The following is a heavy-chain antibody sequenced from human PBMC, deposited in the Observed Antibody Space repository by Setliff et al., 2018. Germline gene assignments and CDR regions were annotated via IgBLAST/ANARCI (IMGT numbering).Heavy chain of an antibody. J-gene: IGHJ4*02. D-gene: IGHD1-1*01. CDR2: VNPYNGDT. CDR1: GYTFTSYG. Sequence: GASVKVSCKSSGYTFTSYGVSWVRQAPGQGLEWMGWVNPYNGDTKNAQRFQGRVTMTRDTSITTVYMELNILRSDDTAMYYCARVGTGSLLDYWGQGTLVTVSS. V-gene: IGHV1-18*01. CDR3: ARVGTGSLLDY.